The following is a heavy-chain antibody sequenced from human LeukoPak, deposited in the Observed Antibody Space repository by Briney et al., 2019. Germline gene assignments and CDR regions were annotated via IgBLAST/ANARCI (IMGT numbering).Heavy chain of an antibody. Sequence: GGSLRLSCAASGFTFSSYWMHWVRQAPGKGLVWVSRINTDGSRTDYADSVKGRFTISRDNAKNTLYLQMNSLRAEDTAVYYCARTYFYESSGCEGYWGQGTLVTVSS. V-gene: IGHV3-74*01. D-gene: IGHD3-22*01. CDR2: INTDGSRT. CDR1: GFTFSSYW. CDR3: ARTYFYESSGCEGY. J-gene: IGHJ4*02.